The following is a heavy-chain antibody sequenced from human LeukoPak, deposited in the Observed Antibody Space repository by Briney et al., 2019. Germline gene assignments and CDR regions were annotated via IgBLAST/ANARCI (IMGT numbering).Heavy chain of an antibody. Sequence: GGSLRLSCAASGFTFSSYAVSWVRQAPGKGLEWVSAISGSGGSTYYADSVKGRFTISRDNSKNTLYLQMNSLRAEDTAVYYCAKDVEVVTAMTFDYWGQGTLVTVSS. CDR2: ISGSGGST. V-gene: IGHV3-23*01. D-gene: IGHD2-21*02. CDR3: AKDVEVVTAMTFDY. J-gene: IGHJ4*02. CDR1: GFTFSSYA.